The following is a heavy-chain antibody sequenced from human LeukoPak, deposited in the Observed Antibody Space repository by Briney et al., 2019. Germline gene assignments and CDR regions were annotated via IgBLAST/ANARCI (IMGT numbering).Heavy chain of an antibody. CDR2: SCYSGST. D-gene: IGHD2-21*01. CDR1: VGSISSYY. Sequence: SETLSLTCTLSVGSISSYYWSWIRQPPGKGLEWIGYSCYSGSTNYNPSLKSRVTISVDTSKNQFSLKLSSVTAADTAVYYCAREIPKGTFDYWGQGTLVTVSS. V-gene: IGHV4-59*01. CDR3: AREIPKGTFDY. J-gene: IGHJ4*02.